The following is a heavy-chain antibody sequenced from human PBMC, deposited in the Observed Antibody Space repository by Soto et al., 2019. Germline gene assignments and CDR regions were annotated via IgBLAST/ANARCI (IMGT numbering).Heavy chain of an antibody. Sequence: NPSETLSLTCTVSGGSINTYYWSWIRQPPGKGLEWIGYISYSGTTNYSPSLKSRVTFSLDTSKNHFSLKLSSVTAADTAVYFCARMDYYDSYFFDYWGQGTLVTVSS. CDR1: GGSINTYY. CDR3: ARMDYYDSYFFDY. CDR2: ISYSGTT. D-gene: IGHD3-22*01. J-gene: IGHJ4*02. V-gene: IGHV4-59*01.